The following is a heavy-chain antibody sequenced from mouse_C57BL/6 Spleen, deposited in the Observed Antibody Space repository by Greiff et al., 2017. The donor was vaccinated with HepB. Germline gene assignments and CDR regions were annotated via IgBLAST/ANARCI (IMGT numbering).Heavy chain of an antibody. CDR3: AREGYYGSSSNWYFDV. D-gene: IGHD1-1*01. V-gene: IGHV1-64*01. J-gene: IGHJ1*03. CDR2: IHPNSGST. CDR1: GYTFTSYW. Sequence: LQPGAELVKPGASVKLSCKASGYTFTSYWMHWVKQRPGQGLEWIGMIHPNSGSTNYNEKFKSKATLTVDKSSSTAYMQLSSLTSEDSAVYYCAREGYYGSSSNWYFDVWGTGTTVTVSS.